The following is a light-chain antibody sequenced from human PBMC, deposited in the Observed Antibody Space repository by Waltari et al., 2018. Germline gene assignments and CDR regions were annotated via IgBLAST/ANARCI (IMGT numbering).Light chain of an antibody. CDR3: SSYARSDNSVL. V-gene: IGLV2-23*01. Sequence: QSALTQPASVSGSPGQSLALSCPGSTSHVGGYTLFSCYRQFPNKAPQLIIYEGTRRPSGVSSRFSASKSGNTASLTISGLQAEDEALYFCSSYARSDNSVLFGGGTQLSVL. CDR2: EGT. CDR1: TSHVGGYTL. J-gene: IGLJ2*01.